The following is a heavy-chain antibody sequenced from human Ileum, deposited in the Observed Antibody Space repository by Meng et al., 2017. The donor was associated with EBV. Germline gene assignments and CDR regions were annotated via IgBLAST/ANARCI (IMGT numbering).Heavy chain of an antibody. CDR2: TYYSGST. Sequence: VSGPGLFKRPVAPSLTCTVSGASVRGSRYYWGWIRQPPGKGLEWIGSTYYSGSTNYNPSLKSRVTISVDTSKNQFSLNLSSVTAADTAVYYCARGDILTGYWYYFDYWGQGILVTVSS. CDR3: ARGDILTGYWYYFDY. J-gene: IGHJ4*02. V-gene: IGHV4-39*07. CDR1: GASVRGSRYY. D-gene: IGHD3-9*01.